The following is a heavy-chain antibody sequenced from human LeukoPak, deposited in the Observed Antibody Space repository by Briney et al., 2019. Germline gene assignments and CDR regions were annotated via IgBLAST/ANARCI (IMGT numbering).Heavy chain of an antibody. CDR3: ARIPLIFCSSTNCYRFDP. Sequence: NASETLSLTCTVSGGSISGSDYYWGWIRQSPGKGLEWIGSIYYSGSTYYNPSLKSRVTISVDTSKNQFSPKLISVTAADTAVYYCARIPLIFCSSTNCYRFDPWGQGTLVTVSS. CDR1: GGSISGSDYY. J-gene: IGHJ5*02. CDR2: IYYSGST. D-gene: IGHD2-2*01. V-gene: IGHV4-39*01.